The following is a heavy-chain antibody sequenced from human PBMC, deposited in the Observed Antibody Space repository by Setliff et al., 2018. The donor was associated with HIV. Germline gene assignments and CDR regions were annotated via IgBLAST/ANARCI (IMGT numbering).Heavy chain of an antibody. D-gene: IGHD6-19*01. CDR1: GGSLSSSYY. Sequence: PSETLSLTCSVSGGSLSSSYYWAWIRQSPGKGLEWIGTIYYSGTAYYSPSLNGRVTISVGTSNNQFSLSLTSVTAAATAVYHCARHTAPYSSGFYSVAAWFAPWGQGTLVTVSS. CDR3: ARHTAPYSSGFYSVAAWFAP. CDR2: IYYSGTA. J-gene: IGHJ5*02. V-gene: IGHV4-39*01.